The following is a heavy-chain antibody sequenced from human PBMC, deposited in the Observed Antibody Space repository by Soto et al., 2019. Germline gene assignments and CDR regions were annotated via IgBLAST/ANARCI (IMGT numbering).Heavy chain of an antibody. J-gene: IGHJ6*02. D-gene: IGHD3-22*01. V-gene: IGHV5-51*01. CDR2: IYPGDSDT. CDR3: ARLHYDSSGSGDV. Sequence: VESLKISCKGPGYSFTSYWIGWVRQMRGKGLEWMGIIYPGDSDTRYSPSFQGQVTISADKSISTAYLQWSSLKASDTAMYYCARLHYDSSGSGDVWGQGTTVTVSS. CDR1: GYSFTSYW.